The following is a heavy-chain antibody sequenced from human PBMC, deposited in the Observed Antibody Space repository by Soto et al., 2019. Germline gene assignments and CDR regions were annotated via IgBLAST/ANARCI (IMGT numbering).Heavy chain of an antibody. V-gene: IGHV4-59*01. CDR1: GGSISSYY. CDR2: IYYSGST. Sequence: XVXLQESGPGLVKPSETLSLTCTVSGGSISSYYWSWIRQPPGKGLEWIGYIYYSGSTXXXXXLXXXXXXXXXXXXXXXXXXXXXXXXXXXXVXXXAXDYQEGGXXRFDYWGQGTLVTVXS. CDR3: AXDYQEGGXXRFDY. D-gene: IGHD3-10*01. J-gene: IGHJ4*02.